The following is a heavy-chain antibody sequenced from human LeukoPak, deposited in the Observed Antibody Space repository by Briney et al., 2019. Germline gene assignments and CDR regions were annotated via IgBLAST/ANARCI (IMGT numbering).Heavy chain of an antibody. Sequence: GGSLRLFCAASGLTFSGYGMSWVRQAPGKGLKWVSAISGSGGSTYYADSVKGRITISRDNSKNTLYLQMNSLRAEDTAVYYCAKGVGYCSGGSCQQFDYWGQGTLVTVSS. V-gene: IGHV3-23*01. CDR1: GLTFSGYG. J-gene: IGHJ4*02. D-gene: IGHD2-15*01. CDR3: AKGVGYCSGGSCQQFDY. CDR2: ISGSGGST.